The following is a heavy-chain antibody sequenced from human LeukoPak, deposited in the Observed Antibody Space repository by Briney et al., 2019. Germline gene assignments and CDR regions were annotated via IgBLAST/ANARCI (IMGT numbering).Heavy chain of an antibody. CDR2: IYYSGST. V-gene: IGHV4-39*07. D-gene: IGHD3-10*01. CDR3: ARLWFGELLRLDY. Sequence: SETLSLTCTVSGGSISSSSYYWGWIHQPPGKGLEWIGSIYYSGSTYYNPSLKSRVTISVDTSKNQFSLKLSSVTAADTAVYYCARLWFGELLRLDYWGQGTLVTVSS. J-gene: IGHJ4*02. CDR1: GGSISSSSYY.